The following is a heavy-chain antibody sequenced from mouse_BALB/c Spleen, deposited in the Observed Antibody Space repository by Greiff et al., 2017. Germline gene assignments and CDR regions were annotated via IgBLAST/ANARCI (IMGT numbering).Heavy chain of an antibody. CDR2: ILPGSGST. CDR3: ARRATMITTSFAY. J-gene: IGHJ3*01. CDR1: GYTFSSYW. V-gene: IGHV1-9*01. D-gene: IGHD2-4*01. Sequence: VQLHQSGAELMKPGASVKISCKATGYTFSSYWIEWVKQRPGHGLEWMGEILPGSGSTNYNEKFKGKATFTADTSSNTAYMQLSSLTSEDSAVYYCARRATMITTSFAYWGQGTLVTVSA.